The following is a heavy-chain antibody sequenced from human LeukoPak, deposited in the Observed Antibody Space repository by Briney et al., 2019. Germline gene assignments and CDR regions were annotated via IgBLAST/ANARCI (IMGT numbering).Heavy chain of an antibody. CDR3: ARRGSSLDQ. V-gene: IGHV4-59*08. CDR2: INYSGST. D-gene: IGHD6-6*01. Sequence: SETLSLTCTVSGGSISGYYWSWIRQPPGKGLEWIGYINYSGSTNYNPSLKSRVTISVDTSKNQFSLKLSSVTAADTAVYYCARRGSSLDQWGQGTLVTVSS. J-gene: IGHJ4*02. CDR1: GGSISGYY.